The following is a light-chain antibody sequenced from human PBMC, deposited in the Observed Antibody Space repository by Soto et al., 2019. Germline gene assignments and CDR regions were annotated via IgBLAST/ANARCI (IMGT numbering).Light chain of an antibody. CDR3: MQALNVPLT. V-gene: IGKV2-28*01. Sequence: DVVMTQSPLSLVVTPGEPASISCRSSQSLLHSKGNNYLDWCLQKPGQSPQLLIYFGSNRASGVPDRFSGSASGTDFTLKISRVEAEDVGVYYCMQALNVPLTFGGGTKVEIK. CDR2: FGS. J-gene: IGKJ4*01. CDR1: QSLLHSKGNNY.